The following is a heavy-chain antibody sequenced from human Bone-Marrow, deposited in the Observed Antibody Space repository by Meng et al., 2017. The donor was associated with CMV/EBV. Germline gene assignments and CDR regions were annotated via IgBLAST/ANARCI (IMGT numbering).Heavy chain of an antibody. J-gene: IGHJ4*02. D-gene: IGHD5-12*01. Sequence: SLKISCAASGFPFDDYVMHWVRQAPGKGLEWVSRINWNGAIVGYAGSVKGRFTISRDNAKNSLFLQMNRLRAEDTALYYCVKENSAYDFFDYWGQGTLVTVSS. CDR1: GFPFDDYV. CDR3: VKENSAYDFFDY. V-gene: IGHV3-9*01. CDR2: INWNGAIV.